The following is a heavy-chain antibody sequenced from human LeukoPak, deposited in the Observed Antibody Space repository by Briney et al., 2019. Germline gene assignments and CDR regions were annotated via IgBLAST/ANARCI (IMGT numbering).Heavy chain of an antibody. D-gene: IGHD2-2*01. V-gene: IGHV3-21*01. J-gene: IGHJ3*02. CDR1: GFTFSSYS. CDR2: ISSSSSYI. Sequence: PGGSLRLSCSASGFTFSSYSLNRVRPAPGKGLEWVSSISSSSSYIYYADSVKGRFTISRDNAKNSLYLQMNSLRAEDTAVYYCAIYCSSTSCYDAFDIWGQGTMVTVSS. CDR3: AIYCSSTSCYDAFDI.